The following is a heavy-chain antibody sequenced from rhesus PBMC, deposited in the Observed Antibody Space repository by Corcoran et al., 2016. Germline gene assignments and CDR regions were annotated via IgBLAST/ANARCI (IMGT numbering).Heavy chain of an antibody. J-gene: IGHJ4*01. CDR1: GGSVSSSNW. D-gene: IGHD3-34*01. Sequence: QVQLQESGPGLVKPSETLSLTCAVSGGSVSSSNWWSWIRQPPGKGLEWIGYISGSSGSTYYNPSLKSRVTISTDTSKNQFSLELSSVTAADTAVYYCARFSDWGDYYPLFDYWGQGVLVTVSS. V-gene: IGHV4-65*01. CDR3: ARFSDWGDYYPLFDY. CDR2: ISGSSGST.